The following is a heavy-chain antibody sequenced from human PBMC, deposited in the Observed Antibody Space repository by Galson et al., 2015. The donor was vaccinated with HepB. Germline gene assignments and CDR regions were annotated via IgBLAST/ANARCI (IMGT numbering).Heavy chain of an antibody. Sequence: SLRLSCAASGFTFSSFAMSWVRQAPGKGLEWVSTISSRSERTFYADSVQGRFIISRDNSMHTLYLHMNSLRAEDTAVYYCAKFSSSAYSLGFDYWGQGILVTVSS. CDR2: ISSRSERT. J-gene: IGHJ4*02. CDR3: AKFSSSAYSLGFDY. V-gene: IGHV3-23*01. CDR1: GFTFSSFA. D-gene: IGHD6-13*01.